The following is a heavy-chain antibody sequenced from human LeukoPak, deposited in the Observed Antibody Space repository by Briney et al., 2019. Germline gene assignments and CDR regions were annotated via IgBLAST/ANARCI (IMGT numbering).Heavy chain of an antibody. V-gene: IGHV3-7*01. Sequence: GGSLRLSCAASGYTFSSYWMSWVRQAPGKGLEWVANINQDGSEKYYVDSVKGRFTISRDNAKNSLYLQMNSLRAEDTAVYYCAREGCSGGSCYHNWFDPWGQGTLVTVSS. J-gene: IGHJ5*02. CDR1: GYTFSSYW. D-gene: IGHD2-15*01. CDR3: AREGCSGGSCYHNWFDP. CDR2: INQDGSEK.